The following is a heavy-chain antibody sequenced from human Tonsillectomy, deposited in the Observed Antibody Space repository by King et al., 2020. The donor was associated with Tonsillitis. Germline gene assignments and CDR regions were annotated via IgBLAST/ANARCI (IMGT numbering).Heavy chain of an antibody. CDR3: AKDXIGLSDWYFDL. Sequence: VQLVQSGGGVVQPGRSLRLSCAASGFTFSNYGMHWVRQAPGKGLEWVGLIAYDESYEIYADSVXGRFTIXRDNSKNTLYLEMNSLRVEDTDVYYCAKDXIGLSDWYFDLWGRXTLVTVSS. J-gene: IGHJ2*01. CDR2: IAYDESYE. V-gene: IGHV3-30*18. CDR1: GFTFSNYG. D-gene: IGHD3-16*01.